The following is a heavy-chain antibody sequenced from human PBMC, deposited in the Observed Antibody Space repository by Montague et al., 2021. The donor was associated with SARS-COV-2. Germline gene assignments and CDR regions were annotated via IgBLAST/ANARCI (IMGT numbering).Heavy chain of an antibody. J-gene: IGHJ6*03. CDR1: GGSFSGYY. CDR3: ARLRDGVVPSPILGVGPYYSYYYMDV. D-gene: IGHD3-10*01. CDR2: INRGGST. V-gene: IGHV4-34*01. Sequence: SETLSLTCAVYGGSFSGYYWNWIRQPPGKGLEWIGEINRGGSTKYSPSLKSRLTISADTSKNQFSLKLTSVAAADTAVYYCARLRDGVVPSPILGVGPYYSYYYMDVWGRGTTVTVSS.